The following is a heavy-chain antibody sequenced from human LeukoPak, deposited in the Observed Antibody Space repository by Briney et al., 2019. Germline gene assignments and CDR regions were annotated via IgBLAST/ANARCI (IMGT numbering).Heavy chain of an antibody. CDR3: ARDRSSSWADYYYYGMDV. J-gene: IGHJ6*02. Sequence: GASVKVSCKASGYIFTDHYMHWVRQAPGQGLEWMGWINPNSGGTNYAQKFQGWVTMTRDTSISTAYMELSRLRSDDTAVYYCARDRSSSWADYYYYGMDVWGQGTTVTVSS. V-gene: IGHV1-2*04. CDR2: INPNSGGT. D-gene: IGHD6-13*01. CDR1: GYIFTDHY.